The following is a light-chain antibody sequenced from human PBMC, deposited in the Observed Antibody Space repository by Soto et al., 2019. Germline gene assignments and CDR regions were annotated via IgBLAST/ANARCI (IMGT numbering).Light chain of an antibody. CDR3: QQANNFPLT. V-gene: IGKV1-12*01. J-gene: IGKJ4*01. CDR1: QGINNW. CDR2: AAS. Sequence: DIQMTQSPSSVSASVGDTVSITCRASQGINNWLAWDQQKPGKAPQVLIYAASSLQSGVPSRFSGSGFGTDFTLTITSLQPEDFATYFCQQANNFPLTFGGGTKIEIK.